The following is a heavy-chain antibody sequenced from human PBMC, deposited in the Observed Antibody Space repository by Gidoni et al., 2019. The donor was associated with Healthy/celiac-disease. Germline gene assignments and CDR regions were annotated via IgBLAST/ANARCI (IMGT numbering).Heavy chain of an antibody. V-gene: IGHV3-30*01. CDR3: ARGRVGYDSSGYYFSRSGAFDI. D-gene: IGHD3-22*01. CDR2: ISDDGSNK. Sequence: QVQLVESGGGVVQPGRSLRLSCAASGFTFSSYAMHWVRQAPGKGLEWVAVISDDGSNKYYADSVKGRFTISRDNSKNTLYLQMNSLRAEDTAVYYCARGRVGYDSSGYYFSRSGAFDIWGQGTMVTVSS. J-gene: IGHJ3*02. CDR1: GFTFSSYA.